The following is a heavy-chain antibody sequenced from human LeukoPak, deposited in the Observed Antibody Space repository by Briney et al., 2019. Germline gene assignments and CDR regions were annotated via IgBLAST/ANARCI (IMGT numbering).Heavy chain of an antibody. V-gene: IGHV4-30-4*01. CDR3: ARAGPSYDSIAEGNYFDY. CDR2: ICYIGGT. CDR1: GGSISSGEDY. J-gene: IGHJ4*02. D-gene: IGHD3-22*01. Sequence: SETLSLTCTVSGGSISSGEDYWSWIRQPPGKGLEWMGYICYIGGTDYKPSLKTRVTISVDTSKHQFSLKLSSVTAADTGVYYRARAGPSYDSIAEGNYFDYWGQGTLVTVSS.